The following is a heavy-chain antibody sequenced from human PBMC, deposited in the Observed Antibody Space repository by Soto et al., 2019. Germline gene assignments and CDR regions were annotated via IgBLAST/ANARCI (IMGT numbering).Heavy chain of an antibody. D-gene: IGHD5-18*01. CDR3: ARARGYTFGYNYFEP. CDR2: INPGDGRT. Sequence: QVQLLQSGTEVKKPGASVNISCKASGYPFTSYHVHWLRQAPGQGLEWMGIINPGDGRTRSAQKVQGRVTFSRDTSTTTVYMELTSLISDDTAIYFCARARGYTFGYNYFEPWGQGTLVTVSS. V-gene: IGHV1-46*01. J-gene: IGHJ5*02. CDR1: GYPFTSYH.